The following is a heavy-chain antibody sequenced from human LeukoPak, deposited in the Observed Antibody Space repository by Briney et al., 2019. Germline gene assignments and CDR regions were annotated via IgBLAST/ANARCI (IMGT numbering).Heavy chain of an antibody. CDR3: AFDHCSGGGNQAFDS. Sequence: GASVKVSCNASGYTFTGNYKHWVRLAPGQGLELKGWMESDTGASNSAQRFQGRVTMTRDTSISTAYMELTSLGSNDTALYYCAFDHCSGGGNQAFDSWGQGTRVTVAS. CDR2: MESDTGAS. D-gene: IGHD2-15*01. CDR1: GYTFTGNY. J-gene: IGHJ4*02. V-gene: IGHV1-2*02.